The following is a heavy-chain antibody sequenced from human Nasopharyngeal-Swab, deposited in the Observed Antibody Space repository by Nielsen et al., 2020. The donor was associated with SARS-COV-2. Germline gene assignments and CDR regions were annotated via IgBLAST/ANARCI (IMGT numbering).Heavy chain of an antibody. V-gene: IGHV1-46*01. CDR2: INPSGGST. CDR1: GYTFTSYY. J-gene: IGHJ5*02. Sequence: ASVMVSCKASGYTFTSYYMHWVRQAPGQGLEWMGIINPSGGSTSYAQKFQGRVTMTRDTSTSTVYMELSSLRSEDTAVYYCAREPGDGVSWFDPWGQGTLVTVSS. D-gene: IGHD3-10*01. CDR3: AREPGDGVSWFDP.